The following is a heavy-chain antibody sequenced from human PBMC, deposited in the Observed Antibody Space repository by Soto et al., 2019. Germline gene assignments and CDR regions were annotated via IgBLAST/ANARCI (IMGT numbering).Heavy chain of an antibody. CDR3: VTVFEK. CDR2: IDNHGDGT. Sequence: EVQVVESGGGLVQPGGSLRLSCAASGFTFTNYWMHWVRQVPGEGLVWVSRIDNHGDGTSYADFVKGRFTISRDNAKNTLQRLMISLRVEVTAIYYCVTVFEKWGQGTMVTFSS. J-gene: IGHJ3*02. V-gene: IGHV3-74*01. CDR1: GFTFTNYW.